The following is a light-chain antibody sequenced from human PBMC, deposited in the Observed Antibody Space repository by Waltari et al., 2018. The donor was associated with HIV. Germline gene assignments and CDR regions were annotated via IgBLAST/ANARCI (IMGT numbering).Light chain of an antibody. CDR2: SSN. V-gene: IGLV1-44*01. CDR1: SSNIERNT. J-gene: IGLJ1*01. Sequence: QSVLTQPPSASGTPGQRVTISCSGSSSNIERNTVNWYQQFPGTTPKVVIYSSNQRPAGVPDRFSGARSGTSASLAISGLQSEDEAHYYCAAWEDSLDGYVFGPGTEVTVL. CDR3: AAWEDSLDGYV.